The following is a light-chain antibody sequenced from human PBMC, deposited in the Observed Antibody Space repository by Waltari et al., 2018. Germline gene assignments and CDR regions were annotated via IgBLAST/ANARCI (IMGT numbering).Light chain of an antibody. CDR2: WAS. J-gene: IGKJ3*01. V-gene: IGKV4-1*01. Sequence: DIVMTQSPDSLAVSLGESATIKCKSGQSILYNFNSKNYLAWYQQKPGQPPKLLISWASIRESGVPDRFSGSGSGTDFALTISSLQAEDVAVYYCQQYYTNPITFGPGTKLEIK. CDR3: QQYYTNPIT. CDR1: QSILYNFNSKNY.